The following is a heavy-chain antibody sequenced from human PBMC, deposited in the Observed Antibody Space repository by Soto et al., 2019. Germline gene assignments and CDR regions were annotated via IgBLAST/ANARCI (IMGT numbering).Heavy chain of an antibody. CDR2: INPSGGST. D-gene: IGHD5-12*01. Sequence: SVKVSCKASGYTFTSYYMHWVLQAPGQGLEWMGIINPSGGSTSYAQKFQGRVTMTRDTSTSTVYMELSSLRYEDTAVYYCARDGGKKEMATIDLGYWGQGTMVTVSS. V-gene: IGHV1-46*01. CDR3: ARDGGKKEMATIDLGY. CDR1: GYTFTSYY. J-gene: IGHJ4*02.